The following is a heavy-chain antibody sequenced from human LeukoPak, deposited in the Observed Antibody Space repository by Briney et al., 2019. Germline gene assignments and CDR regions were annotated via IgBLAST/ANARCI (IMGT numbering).Heavy chain of an antibody. CDR1: GGSISSYY. CDR2: IYYSGST. J-gene: IGHJ3*02. V-gene: IGHV4-59*01. Sequence: PSETLSLTCTVSGGSISSYYWSWIRQPPGKGLEWIGYIYYSGSTNYNPSLKSRVTISVDTSKNQFSLKLSSVTAADPAVYYFXXXDXDSVSDDAFDIWGQGTMVTVSS. CDR3: XXXDXDSVSDDAFDI. D-gene: IGHD3-9*01.